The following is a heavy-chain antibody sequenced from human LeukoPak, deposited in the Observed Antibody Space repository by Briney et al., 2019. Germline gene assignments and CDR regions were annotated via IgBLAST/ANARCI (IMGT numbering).Heavy chain of an antibody. V-gene: IGHV1-8*01. D-gene: IGHD5-18*01. J-gene: IGHJ6*02. CDR3: ARGRLPNYYYYGMDV. CDR1: GYTFTSYD. CDR2: MNPNCGNT. Sequence: ASVKVSCKASGYTFTSYDINWVRQATGQGLEWMGWMNPNCGNTGYAQKFQGRVTMTRNTSISTAYMELSSLRSEDTAVYYCARGRLPNYYYYGMDVWGQGTTVIVSS.